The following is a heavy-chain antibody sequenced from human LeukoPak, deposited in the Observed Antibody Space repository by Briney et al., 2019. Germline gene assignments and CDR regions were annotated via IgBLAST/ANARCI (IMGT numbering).Heavy chain of an antibody. Sequence: GESLKISCKGSGYSFTSYWIGWVRQMPGKGPEWMGIIYPGDSDTRYSPSFQGQVTISADKSISTAYLQWSSLKASDTAMYYCARPVEMATEYDAFDIWGQGTMVTVSS. D-gene: IGHD5-12*01. V-gene: IGHV5-51*01. CDR1: GYSFTSYW. J-gene: IGHJ3*02. CDR2: IYPGDSDT. CDR3: ARPVEMATEYDAFDI.